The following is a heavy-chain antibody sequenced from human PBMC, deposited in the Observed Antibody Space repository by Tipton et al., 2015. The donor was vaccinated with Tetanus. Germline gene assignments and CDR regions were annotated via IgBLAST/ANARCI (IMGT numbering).Heavy chain of an antibody. CDR3: ATGNTLDY. V-gene: IGHV3-21*06. Sequence: SLRLSCTASGLTFSNYAMSWVRQAPGKGLDWVASISSTSSYIYYADSMKGRFTVSRDNSKNSLHLQVNSLRGEDTAVYYCATGNTLDYWGQGTLVTVSS. CDR1: GLTFSNYA. CDR2: ISSTSSYI. J-gene: IGHJ4*02. D-gene: IGHD2-2*02.